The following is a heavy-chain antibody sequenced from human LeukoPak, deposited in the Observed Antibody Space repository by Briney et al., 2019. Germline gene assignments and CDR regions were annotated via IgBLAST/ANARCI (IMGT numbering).Heavy chain of an antibody. J-gene: IGHJ1*01. CDR3: AKDAGKQWLVTAEYLQH. V-gene: IGHV3-23*01. CDR2: ISGSGGST. CDR1: GFTFSSYA. Sequence: GGSLRLSCAASGFTFSSYAMSWVRQAPGKGLEWVSAISGSGGSTYYADSVKGRFTISRDNSKNTLYLQMNSLRAEDTAVYYCAKDAGKQWLVTAEYLQHWGQGTLVTVSS. D-gene: IGHD6-19*01.